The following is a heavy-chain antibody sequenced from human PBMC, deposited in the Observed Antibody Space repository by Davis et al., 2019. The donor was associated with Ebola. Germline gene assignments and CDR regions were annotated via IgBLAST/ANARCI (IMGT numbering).Heavy chain of an antibody. D-gene: IGHD4-17*01. CDR1: GFTFSSYA. Sequence: GESLKISCSASGFTFSSYAMHWVRQAPGKGLEYVSAISSNGGSTYYADSVKGRFTISRDNSKNTLYLQMSSLRAEDTAVYYCVKFTMTTSDYFDYWGQGTLVTVSS. J-gene: IGHJ4*02. V-gene: IGHV3-64D*08. CDR2: ISSNGGST. CDR3: VKFTMTTSDYFDY.